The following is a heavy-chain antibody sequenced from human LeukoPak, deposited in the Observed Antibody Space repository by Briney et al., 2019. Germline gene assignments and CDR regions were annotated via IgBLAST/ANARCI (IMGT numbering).Heavy chain of an antibody. D-gene: IGHD5-24*01. CDR2: INSDGSYP. CDR3: VRDGDAFNFDY. CDR1: AFIFSGHW. Sequence: PGGSLRLSCEGSAFIFSGHWMNWVRQTPGKGLVWVSRINSDGSYPNYADSVKGRFTIFRDNAKNTLYLQMNSLRAEDTAVYYCVRDGDAFNFDYWGQGTLVTVSS. V-gene: IGHV3-74*01. J-gene: IGHJ4*02.